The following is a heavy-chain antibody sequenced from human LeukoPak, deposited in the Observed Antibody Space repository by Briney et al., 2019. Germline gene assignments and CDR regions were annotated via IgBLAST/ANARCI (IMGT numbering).Heavy chain of an antibody. Sequence: ASVKVSCKASGYTFTGYYMHWVRQAPGQGLEWMGWINPNSGGTNYAQKFQGRVTMTRNTSISTAYMELSSLRPEDTAVYYCASDGYSSASYGMDVWGQGTTVTVSS. CDR2: INPNSGGT. D-gene: IGHD6-19*01. J-gene: IGHJ6*02. V-gene: IGHV1-2*02. CDR1: GYTFTGYY. CDR3: ASDGYSSASYGMDV.